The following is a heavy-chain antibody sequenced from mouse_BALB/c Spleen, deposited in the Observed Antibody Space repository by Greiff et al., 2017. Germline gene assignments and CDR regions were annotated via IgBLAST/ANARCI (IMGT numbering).Heavy chain of an antibody. V-gene: IGHV2-9*02. CDR2: IWAGGST. D-gene: IGHD2-2*01. J-gene: IGHJ4*01. Sequence: VKLMESGPGLVAPSQSLSITCTVSGFSLTSYGVHWVRQPPGKGLEWLGVIWAGGSTNYNSALMSRLSISKDNSKSQVFLKMNSLQTDDTAMYYCARDRRVYGSYAMDYWGQGTSVTVSS. CDR1: GFSLTSYG. CDR3: ARDRRVYGSYAMDY.